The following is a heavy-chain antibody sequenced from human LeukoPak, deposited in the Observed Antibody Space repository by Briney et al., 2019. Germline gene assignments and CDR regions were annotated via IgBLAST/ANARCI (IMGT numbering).Heavy chain of an antibody. V-gene: IGHV4-59*12. D-gene: IGHD3-10*01. CDR3: ARGYYGSGSYYMGDDAFDI. Sequence: SETLSLTCGVSGGSISSYYWSWVRQSPGKGLEWIGYIYYSGSTDYNTSLKSRVTISVDTSKNQFSLKLSSVTAADTAVYYCARGYYGSGSYYMGDDAFDIWGQGTMVTVSS. CDR2: IYYSGST. J-gene: IGHJ3*02. CDR1: GGSISSYY.